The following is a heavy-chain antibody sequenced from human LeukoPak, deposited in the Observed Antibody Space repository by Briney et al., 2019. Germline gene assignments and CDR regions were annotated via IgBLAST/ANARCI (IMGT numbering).Heavy chain of an antibody. CDR3: ARIRESLGLGAFDI. CDR2: ISGDGGST. CDR1: GFTFDDYA. Sequence: PGGSLRLSCAASGFTFDDYAMNWVRQAPGKGLEWVSLISGDGGSTYSADSVKGRFTISRDNSKNSLYLQMNSLRAEDSALYYCARIRESLGLGAFDIWGQGTMVTVSS. D-gene: IGHD2/OR15-2a*01. J-gene: IGHJ3*02. V-gene: IGHV3-43*02.